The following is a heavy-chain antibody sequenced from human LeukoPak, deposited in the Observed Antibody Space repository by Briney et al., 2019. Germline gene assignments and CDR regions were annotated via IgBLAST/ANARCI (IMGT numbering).Heavy chain of an antibody. Sequence: PSETLSLTCTVSGGSISRYYWSWIRQPPGKGLEWIGYIYYSGSTNYNPSLKSRVTISVDTSKNQFSLKLSSVTAADTAVYYCARGPLGELFNDAFDIWGQGTLVTVSS. V-gene: IGHV4-59*01. CDR3: ARGPLGELFNDAFDI. CDR2: IYYSGST. D-gene: IGHD3-10*01. J-gene: IGHJ3*02. CDR1: GGSISRYY.